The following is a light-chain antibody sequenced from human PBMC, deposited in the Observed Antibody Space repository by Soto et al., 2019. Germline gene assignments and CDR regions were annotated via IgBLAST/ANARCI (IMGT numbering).Light chain of an antibody. CDR3: MSFTSSNTYV. V-gene: IGLV2-14*03. CDR1: SSDVGAYNF. Sequence: QSALTQPASVSGSPGQSITISCTGTSSDVGAYNFVSWYQHYPDKAPKVVIYDVANRPSGASYRFSASKSGNTASLTISGLQAEDEADYYCMSFTSSNTYVFGTGTKVTVL. J-gene: IGLJ1*01. CDR2: DVA.